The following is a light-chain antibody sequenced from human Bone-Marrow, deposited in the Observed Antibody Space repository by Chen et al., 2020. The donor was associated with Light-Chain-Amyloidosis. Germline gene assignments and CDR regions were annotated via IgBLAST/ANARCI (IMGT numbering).Light chain of an antibody. J-gene: IGLJ2*01. CDR2: EDH. V-gene: IGLV3-1*01. CDR1: QLGNKY. Sequence: SYEVPQAPSVSVSPVQTARITCSGDQLGNKYVSWYQQRPGQSPTLIIYEDHRRPSGVPERFSGSNSGNTATLTISGTQATDESDYYCQAWGGDIVVFGGGTKLTVL. CDR3: QAWGGDIVV.